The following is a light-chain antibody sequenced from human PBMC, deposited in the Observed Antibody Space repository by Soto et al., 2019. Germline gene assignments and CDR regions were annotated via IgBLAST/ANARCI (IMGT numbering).Light chain of an antibody. CDR3: CSYAGSDNWV. Sequence: QSVLTQPASVSGSPGQSITISCTGTSSDVGSYNLVSWYQHHPGKAPKLLIYVNTKRPSGVSDRFSGSKSGNTASLTISGLQAEDESAYYCCSYAGSDNWVFGGGTKLTVL. CDR2: VNT. V-gene: IGLV2-23*01. J-gene: IGLJ3*02. CDR1: SSDVGSYNL.